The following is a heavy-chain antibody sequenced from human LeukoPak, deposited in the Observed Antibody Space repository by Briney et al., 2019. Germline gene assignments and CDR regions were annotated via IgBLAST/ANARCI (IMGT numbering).Heavy chain of an antibody. CDR2: INPSGGST. V-gene: IGHV1-46*01. Sequence: ASVKVSSKASGYTFTSYYMHWVRQAPGQGLEWMGIINPSGGSTSYAQKFQGRVTMTRDTSTSTVYMELSSLRSEDTAVYYCARVVVPAAPFDYWGQGTLVTVSS. D-gene: IGHD2-2*01. CDR1: GYTFTSYY. CDR3: ARVVVPAAPFDY. J-gene: IGHJ4*02.